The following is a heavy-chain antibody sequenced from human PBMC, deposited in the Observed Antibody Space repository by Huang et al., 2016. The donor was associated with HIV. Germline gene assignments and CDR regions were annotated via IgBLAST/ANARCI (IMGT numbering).Heavy chain of an antibody. CDR3: AKEARAITSALNWFDS. D-gene: IGHD6-6*01. CDR2: SGGSGVST. V-gene: IGHV3-23*01. J-gene: IGHJ5*01. Sequence: EVHLLELGGGSVQPGGSLRLSCAASGFTFDNFAMNWVRQAPGKGPAWVSCSGGSGVSTHYADSVKGRFTISRDTSKNTVFLQMNSLRAEDTAVYYCAKEARAITSALNWFDSWGPGILVTVSS. CDR1: GFTFDNFA.